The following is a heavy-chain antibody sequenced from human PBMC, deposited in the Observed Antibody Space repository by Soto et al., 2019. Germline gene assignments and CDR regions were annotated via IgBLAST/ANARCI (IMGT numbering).Heavy chain of an antibody. V-gene: IGHV4-34*01. CDR2: INHSGST. J-gene: IGHJ5*02. Sequence: QVQLQQWGAGLLKPSETLSLTCSVYGGSFSVYYCSWIRQPPGKGLEWIGEINHSGSTNYNPSLKSRVTISVDTSKNQLSLKLSSVTAADTAVYYCARGPYSYGFSWGQGTLVTVSS. CDR3: ARGPYSYGFS. CDR1: GGSFSVYY. D-gene: IGHD5-18*01.